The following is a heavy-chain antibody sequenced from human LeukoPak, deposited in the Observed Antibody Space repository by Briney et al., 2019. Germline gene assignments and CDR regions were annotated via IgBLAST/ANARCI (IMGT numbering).Heavy chain of an antibody. CDR2: IYYSGST. CDR3: ARGRGSYSPGLFDY. D-gene: IGHD1-26*01. Sequence: PSETLSLTCTVSGGSISSSSYYWGWIRQPPGKGLEWIGSIYYSGSTYYNPSLKSRVTISVDTSTNQFSLKLSSVTAADTAVYYCARGRGSYSPGLFDYWGQGTLVTVSS. CDR1: GGSISSSSYY. V-gene: IGHV4-39*07. J-gene: IGHJ4*02.